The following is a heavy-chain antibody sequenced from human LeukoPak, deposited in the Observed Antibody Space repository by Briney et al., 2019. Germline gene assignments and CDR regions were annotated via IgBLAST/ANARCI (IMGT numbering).Heavy chain of an antibody. CDR1: GFTLSDYY. Sequence: GGSLRLSCAASGFTLSDYYMSWIRQAPGKGLEWVSYSSSSGSTIYYADSVKGRFAISRDNAKNSLYLQMNSLRAEDTAVYYCARELELYAFDYWGQGTLVTVSS. CDR2: SSSSGSTI. D-gene: IGHD1-7*01. J-gene: IGHJ4*02. V-gene: IGHV3-11*04. CDR3: ARELELYAFDY.